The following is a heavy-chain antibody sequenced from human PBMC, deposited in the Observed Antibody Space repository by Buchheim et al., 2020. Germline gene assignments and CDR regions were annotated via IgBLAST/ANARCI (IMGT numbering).Heavy chain of an antibody. Sequence: QVQLVESGGGVVQPGRSLRLSCAASGFTFSSYGMHWVRQAPGKGLEWVAVISYDGSNKYYADSVKGRFTISRDNSKNTLYLQMNSLRAEDTAVYYCAKEDIVDEDVWGQGTT. V-gene: IGHV3-30*18. CDR3: AKEDIVDEDV. D-gene: IGHD2-15*01. CDR2: ISYDGSNK. CDR1: GFTFSSYG. J-gene: IGHJ6*02.